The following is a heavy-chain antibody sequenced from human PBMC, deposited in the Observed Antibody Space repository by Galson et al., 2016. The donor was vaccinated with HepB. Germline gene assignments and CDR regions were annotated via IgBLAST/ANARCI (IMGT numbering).Heavy chain of an antibody. CDR2: ISYDGSNK. CDR3: ARVAGITMTVHFDY. D-gene: IGHD3-22*01. CDR1: GFTFSSYA. J-gene: IGHJ4*02. V-gene: IGHV3-30*04. Sequence: SLRLSCAASGFTFSSYAMHWVRQAPGKGLEWVALISYDGSNKFYAESVKGRFTISRDNSKNTLYLQMNSLRDEDTAVYYCARVAGITMTVHFDYWGQGTLVTVSS.